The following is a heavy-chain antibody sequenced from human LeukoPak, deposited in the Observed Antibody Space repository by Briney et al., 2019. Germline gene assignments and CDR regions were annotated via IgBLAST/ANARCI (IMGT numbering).Heavy chain of an antibody. CDR1: GYTFTSYD. Sequence: ASVKVSCKASGYTFTSYDINWVRQATGQGLEWMGWMNPNSGNTGYARKFQGRVTMTRNTSISTAYMELSSLRSEDTAVYYCARSQSYYDFWSGYYTGTGAFDYWGQGTLVTVSS. CDR2: MNPNSGNT. V-gene: IGHV1-8*01. D-gene: IGHD3-3*01. J-gene: IGHJ4*02. CDR3: ARSQSYYDFWSGYYTGTGAFDY.